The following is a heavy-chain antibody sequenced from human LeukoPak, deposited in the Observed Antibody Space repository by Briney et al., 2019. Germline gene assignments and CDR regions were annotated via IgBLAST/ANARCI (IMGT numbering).Heavy chain of an antibody. CDR2: MRYDGSNK. V-gene: IGHV3-30*02. J-gene: IGHJ4*02. CDR1: GFTFSSYG. Sequence: PGGSLRLSCAASGFTFSSYGMHWVRKAPGKGLEWVAFMRYDGSNKSYADSVKGRFTISRDNSKNTLYLQMNSLRAADTAVYYFAKDGGSASNYFDYWGRGTKLTVSS. D-gene: IGHD3-10*01. CDR3: AKDGGSASNYFDY.